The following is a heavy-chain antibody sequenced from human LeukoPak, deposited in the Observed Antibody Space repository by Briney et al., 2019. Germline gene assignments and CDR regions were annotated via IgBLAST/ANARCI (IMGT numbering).Heavy chain of an antibody. J-gene: IGHJ4*02. V-gene: IGHV4-39*01. CDR1: GGSISSSSYY. CDR3: ARLVAYSNYEGYFDY. Sequence: SETLSLTCTVSGGSISSSSYYWGWIRQPPGKGLEWIGSIYYSGSIYYNPSLKSRVTISVDTSKNQFSLKLSSVTAADTAVYYCARLVAYSNYEGYFDYWGQGTLVTVSS. CDR2: IYYSGSI. D-gene: IGHD4-11*01.